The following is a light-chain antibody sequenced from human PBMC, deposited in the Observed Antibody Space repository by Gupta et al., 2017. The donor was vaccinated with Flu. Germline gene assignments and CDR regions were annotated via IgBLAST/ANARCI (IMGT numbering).Light chain of an antibody. CDR1: SSNIGSNY. CDR3: AAWDDSLSGLV. Sequence: QSALTQPPSASGTPGQRVTISCSGSSSNIGSNYVYWYQQLPGTAPKLLIYRNNQRPSGVPDRFSGSKSGTSASLAISGLRAEEEADDYCAAWDDSLSGLVFGGGTKLTVL. CDR2: RNN. J-gene: IGLJ2*01. V-gene: IGLV1-47*01.